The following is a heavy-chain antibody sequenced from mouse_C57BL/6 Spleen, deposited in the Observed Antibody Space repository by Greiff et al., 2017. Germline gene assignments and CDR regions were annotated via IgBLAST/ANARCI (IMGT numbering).Heavy chain of an antibody. CDR1: GFTFSDYG. CDR3: AKPYYDYDYFDV. D-gene: IGHD2-4*01. J-gene: IGHJ1*03. V-gene: IGHV5-17*01. CDR2: ISSGSSTM. Sequence: EVKLVESGGGLVKPGGSLKLSCAASGFTFSDYGMHWVRQAPEKGLEWVAYISSGSSTMYYADTVKGRFTISRDNAKNTLFLQMTSLRSEDTAMYYCAKPYYDYDYFDVWGTGTTVTVSS.